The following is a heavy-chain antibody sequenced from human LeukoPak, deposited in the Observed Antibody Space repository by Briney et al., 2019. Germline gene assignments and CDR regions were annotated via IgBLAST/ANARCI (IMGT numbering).Heavy chain of an antibody. D-gene: IGHD3-9*01. J-gene: IGHJ4*02. CDR3: ARDGTSILTGYFDY. Sequence: GSLRLSCAASGFTFSSYAMHWVRQAPGKGLEWVAVISYDGSNKYYADSVKGRFTISRDNSKNTLYLQMNGLRAEDTAVYYCARDGTSILTGYFDYWGQGTLVTVSS. CDR2: ISYDGSNK. V-gene: IGHV3-30*04. CDR1: GFTFSSYA.